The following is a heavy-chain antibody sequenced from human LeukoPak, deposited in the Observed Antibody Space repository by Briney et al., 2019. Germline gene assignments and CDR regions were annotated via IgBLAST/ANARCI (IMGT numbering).Heavy chain of an antibody. CDR3: ATGPQLVPAAMSQPGSGPFDY. V-gene: IGHV4-38-2*01. CDR2: IYHSGST. D-gene: IGHD2-2*01. J-gene: IGHJ4*02. Sequence: SETLSLTCAVSGYSISSGYYWGWIRQPPGKGREWIGSIYHSGSTYYNPSLKSRVTISIDTSKNQVSLKLSSVTAADSAVYYCATGPQLVPAAMSQPGSGPFDYWGQGTLVTVSS. CDR1: GYSISSGYY.